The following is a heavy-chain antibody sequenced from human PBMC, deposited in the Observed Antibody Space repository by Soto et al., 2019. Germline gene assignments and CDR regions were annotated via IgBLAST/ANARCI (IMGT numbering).Heavy chain of an antibody. CDR2: IHQDGNEK. Sequence: GGSLRLSCAASRFTFSTYWMTWVRQTPGKGLEWVANIHQDGNEKYYMDSVKGRFTISRDNAKNSLYLQMTSLRAEDTAVYYCAGGNALDVWGQGTTVTVSS. CDR1: RFTFSTYW. V-gene: IGHV3-7*01. J-gene: IGHJ6*02. CDR3: AGGNALDV.